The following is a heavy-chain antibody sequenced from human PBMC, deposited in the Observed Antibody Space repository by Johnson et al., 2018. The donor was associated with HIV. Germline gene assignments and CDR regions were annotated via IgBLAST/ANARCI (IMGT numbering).Heavy chain of an antibody. D-gene: IGHD3-22*01. CDR2: IKSKTDGGTT. J-gene: IGHJ3*02. CDR1: GFTFSNAW. CDR3: ARGGYYDSSGSAFDI. Sequence: VQLVESGGGLVKPGGSLRLSCAASGFTFSNAWMSWVRQAPGKGLEWVGRIKSKTDGGTTDYAAPVKGRFTISRDDSKNTLYLQMNSLKTEDTAVYYCARGGYYDSSGSAFDIWGQGTMVTVSS. V-gene: IGHV3-15*01.